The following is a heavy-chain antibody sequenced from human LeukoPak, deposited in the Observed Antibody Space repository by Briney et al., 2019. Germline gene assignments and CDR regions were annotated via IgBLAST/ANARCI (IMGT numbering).Heavy chain of an antibody. Sequence: SETLSLTCTVSGGSISSNSYYWGWIRQPPGKGLECIGIIYYTGSTYYNPSLKSRVTISVDTSKNQFSLKLSSVTAADTAVYYCARQGRGTVTLKPKYFDYWGQGTLVTVSS. V-gene: IGHV4-39*01. J-gene: IGHJ4*02. CDR1: GGSISSNSYY. D-gene: IGHD4-17*01. CDR2: IYYTGST. CDR3: ARQGRGTVTLKPKYFDY.